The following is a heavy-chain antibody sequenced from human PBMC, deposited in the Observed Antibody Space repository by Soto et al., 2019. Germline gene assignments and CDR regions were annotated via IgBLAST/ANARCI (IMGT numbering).Heavy chain of an antibody. CDR2: ISYDGSNK. CDR1: GFTFSSYG. D-gene: IGHD2-2*01. V-gene: IGHV3-30*18. CDR3: AKGPAIVVVPADMNYYYGMDV. J-gene: IGHJ6*02. Sequence: PGGSLRLSCAASGFTFSSYGMHWVRQAPGKGLEWVAVISYDGSNKYYADSVKGRFTISRDNSKNTLYLQMDSLRAEDTAVYYCAKGPAIVVVPADMNYYYGMDVWGQGTTVTFSS.